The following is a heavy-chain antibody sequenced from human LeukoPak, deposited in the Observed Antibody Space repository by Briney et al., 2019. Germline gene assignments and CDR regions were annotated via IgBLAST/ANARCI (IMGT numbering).Heavy chain of an antibody. CDR3: ARRRTRARSIAVTLAWFDP. D-gene: IGHD6-19*01. V-gene: IGHV4-61*02. CDR2: IYYSGST. CDR1: GGSISSGSYY. J-gene: IGHJ5*02. Sequence: PSQTLSLTCTVSGGSISSGSYYWSWIRQPAGKGLEWIGSIYYSGSTYYNPSLKSRVTISVDTSKNQFSLKLSSVTAADTAVYYCARRRTRARSIAVTLAWFDPWGQGTLVTVSS.